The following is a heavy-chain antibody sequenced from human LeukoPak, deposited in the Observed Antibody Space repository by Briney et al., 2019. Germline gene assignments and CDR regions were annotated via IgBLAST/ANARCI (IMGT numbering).Heavy chain of an antibody. D-gene: IGHD6-19*01. J-gene: IGHJ4*02. CDR1: GFTFSSYS. V-gene: IGHV3-21*01. Sequence: GGSLRLSCAASGFTFSSYSMNWVRQAPGKGLEWVSSISSSSSYIYYADSVEGRFTISRDNAKNSLYLQMNSLRAEDTAVYYCARVSSGWYFDYWGQGTLVTVSS. CDR2: ISSSSSYI. CDR3: ARVSSGWYFDY.